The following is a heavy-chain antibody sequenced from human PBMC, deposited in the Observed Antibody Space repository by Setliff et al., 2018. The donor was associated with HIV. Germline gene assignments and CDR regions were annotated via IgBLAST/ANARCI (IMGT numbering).Heavy chain of an antibody. D-gene: IGHD2-2*01. CDR1: GDSVRSRRYY. Sequence: SETLSLTCTVSGDSVRSRRYYWSWLRQPAGKGLEWIGYIYYSGNPFYNPSLRSRVTISLDTSKNQFSLKLSSVTAADTAVYYCARGFDYAQRPPLYYFDYWGQGTLVTVSS. V-gene: IGHV4-31*03. CDR2: IYYSGNP. J-gene: IGHJ4*02. CDR3: ARGFDYAQRPPLYYFDY.